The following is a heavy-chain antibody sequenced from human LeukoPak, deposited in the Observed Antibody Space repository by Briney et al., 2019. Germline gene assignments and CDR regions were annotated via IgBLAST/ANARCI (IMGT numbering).Heavy chain of an antibody. Sequence: ASVKVSCKASGYIFTTYYMHWLRQAPGQGPEWMGIINPRGGSTDYAQKFQGRVTMTSDTSTSTVYMELKSLRSEDTAVYYCARTLGIAVAGTGDYWGQGTLVTVSS. D-gene: IGHD6-19*01. CDR1: GYIFTTYY. CDR3: ARTLGIAVAGTGDY. V-gene: IGHV1-46*01. CDR2: INPRGGST. J-gene: IGHJ4*02.